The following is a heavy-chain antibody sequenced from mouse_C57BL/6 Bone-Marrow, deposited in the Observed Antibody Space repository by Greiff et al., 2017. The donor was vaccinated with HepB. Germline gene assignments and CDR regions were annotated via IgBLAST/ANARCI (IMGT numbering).Heavy chain of an antibody. CDR2: ISDGGSYT. J-gene: IGHJ1*03. CDR1: GFTFSSYA. D-gene: IGHD1-1*01. Sequence: EVQLVESGGGLVKPGGSLKLSCAASGFTFSSYAMSWVRQTPEKRLEWVATISDGGSYTYYPDNVKGRFTISRDNAKNNLYLQMSHLKSEDTAMYYCARAATVVDNWYFDVWGTGTTVTVSS. CDR3: ARAATVVDNWYFDV. V-gene: IGHV5-4*01.